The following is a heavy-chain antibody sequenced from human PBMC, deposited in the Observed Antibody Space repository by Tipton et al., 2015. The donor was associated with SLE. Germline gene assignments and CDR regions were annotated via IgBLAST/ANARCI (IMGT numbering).Heavy chain of an antibody. D-gene: IGHD1-26*01. Sequence: LRLSCAASGFTFSNYNMNWVRQAPGKGLEWIGSIFHSGDVFYTPSLKSRVAISADTSKNQFSLKLSSVTAADTAMYYCARERSGRFRYLDVWGKGTTVTVSS. V-gene: IGHV4-38-2*02. CDR1: GFTFSNYN. J-gene: IGHJ6*03. CDR3: ARERSGRFRYLDV. CDR2: IFHSGDV.